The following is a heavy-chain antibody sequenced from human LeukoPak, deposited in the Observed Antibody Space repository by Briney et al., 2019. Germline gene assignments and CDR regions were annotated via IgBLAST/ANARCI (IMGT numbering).Heavy chain of an antibody. CDR1: GSISGYY. Sequence: SETLSLTCTVSGSISGYYWSWIRQPPGKGLEWIGYIYTSGSTNYNPSLESRVTISVDTSKNQFSLDLSSVTAADTAVYYCAREESSGYLNYWGQGTLVTVSS. V-gene: IGHV4-4*09. J-gene: IGHJ4*02. CDR3: AREESSGYLNY. D-gene: IGHD3-22*01. CDR2: IYTSGST.